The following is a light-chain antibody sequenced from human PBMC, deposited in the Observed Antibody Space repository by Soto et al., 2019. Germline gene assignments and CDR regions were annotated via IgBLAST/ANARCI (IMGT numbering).Light chain of an antibody. CDR1: QGVDTS. CDR2: DAS. CDR3: QQRNNWPIT. V-gene: IGKV1D-13*01. Sequence: TLLTQSPSSLPTPEGDRVTITCRASQGVDTSLAWYQQKPGKAPRLLIYDASNMESGVPARFSGSGSGTHFTLTISSLEPEDFAAYYCQQRNNWPITFGQGTRLEIK. J-gene: IGKJ5*01.